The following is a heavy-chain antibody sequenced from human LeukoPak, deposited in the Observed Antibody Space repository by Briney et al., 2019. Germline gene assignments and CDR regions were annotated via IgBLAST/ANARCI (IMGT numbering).Heavy chain of an antibody. CDR3: ARLKVGAVAGWFDP. CDR2: IYYSGST. V-gene: IGHV4-59*08. Sequence: KASETLSLTCTVFGGSISSYYWSWIRQPPGKGLEWIGYIYYSGSTNYNPSLKSRVTISVDTSKNQFSLKLSSVTAADTAVYYCARLKVGAVAGWFDPWGQGTLVTVSS. D-gene: IGHD6-19*01. J-gene: IGHJ5*02. CDR1: GGSISSYY.